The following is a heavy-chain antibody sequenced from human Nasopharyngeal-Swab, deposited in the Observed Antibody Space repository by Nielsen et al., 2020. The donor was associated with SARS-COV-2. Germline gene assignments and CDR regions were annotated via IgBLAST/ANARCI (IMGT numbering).Heavy chain of an antibody. J-gene: IGHJ3*02. CDR2: ISAYNGNT. V-gene: IGHV1-18*01. CDR3: ARSHIVVVTDAFDI. Sequence: ASVKVSCKASGYTFTSYGISWVRQAPGQGLEWMGWISAYNGNTNYAQKLQGRVTMTTDTSTSTVYMELSSLRSEDTAVYYCARSHIVVVTDAFDIWGQGTMVTVSS. CDR1: GYTFTSYG. D-gene: IGHD2-21*02.